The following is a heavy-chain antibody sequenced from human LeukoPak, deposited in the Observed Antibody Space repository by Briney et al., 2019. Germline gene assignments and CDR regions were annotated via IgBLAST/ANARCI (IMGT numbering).Heavy chain of an antibody. CDR1: GGSISSYY. V-gene: IGHV4-59*01. J-gene: IGHJ6*03. D-gene: IGHD3-10*01. CDR3: ASGGSYYYGSGRDFGPVGYYYYYMDV. CDR2: IYYSGST. Sequence: SETLSLTCTVSGGSISSYYRSWIRQPPGKGLEWIGYIYYSGSTNYNPPLKSRVTISVDTTKNQFSLKLSSVTAADTAVYYCASGGSYYYGSGRDFGPVGYYYYYMDVWGKGTTVTISS.